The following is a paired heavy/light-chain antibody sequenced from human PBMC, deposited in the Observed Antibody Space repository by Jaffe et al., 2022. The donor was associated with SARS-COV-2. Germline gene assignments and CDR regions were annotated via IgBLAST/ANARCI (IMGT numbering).Light chain of an antibody. Sequence: DIQMTQSPSSVSASIGDRLTIACRASQDIGRWLAWYQQKPGKAPNLLIYAASSLQSDVPSRFSGSGSETDFTLTISSLQPDDFATYYCQQAKSFPYTFGQGTKVEIK. CDR2: AAS. CDR1: QDIGRW. J-gene: IGKJ2*01. CDR3: QQAKSFPYT. V-gene: IGKV1D-12*01.
Heavy chain of an antibody. CDR2: IYTRGAT. CDR1: GGAIRGGSFF. Sequence: QVQLQESGPGLVKPSQTLSLTCTMSGGAIRGGSFFWTWIRQPAGKTLEWIGRIYTRGATYYNPSLKSRVTISIDTSKNQFSLKLTSVTAADTAVYYCARERPGGNLGDLSFDYWGRGTQVTVSS. V-gene: IGHV4-61*02. CDR3: ARERPGGNLGDLSFDY. J-gene: IGHJ4*02. D-gene: IGHD3-16*02.